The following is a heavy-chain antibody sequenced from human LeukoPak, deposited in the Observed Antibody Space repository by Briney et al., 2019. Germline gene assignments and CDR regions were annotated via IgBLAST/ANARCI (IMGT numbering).Heavy chain of an antibody. CDR3: ARYSGHFDY. D-gene: IGHD1-26*01. CDR1: GFTFDDYA. J-gene: IGHJ4*02. CDR2: ISWNSGSI. V-gene: IGHV3-9*01. Sequence: GGSLRLSCAASGFTFDDYAMHWVRQAPGKGLEWVSGISWNSGSIGYADSVKGRFTISRDNAKNSLYLQMNSLRAEDTAVYYCARYSGHFDYWGQGTLVTVSS.